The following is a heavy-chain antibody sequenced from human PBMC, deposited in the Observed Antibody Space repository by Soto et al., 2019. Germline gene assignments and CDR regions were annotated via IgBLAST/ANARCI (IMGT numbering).Heavy chain of an antibody. V-gene: IGHV3-30-3*01. Sequence: PGGSLRPSCAASGFTFSSYAMHWVRQAPGKGLEWVAVISYDGSNKYYADSVKGRFTISRDNSKNTLYLQMNSLRAEDTAVYYCARDRSIVGATPYYYYYGMDVWGQGTTVTVSS. J-gene: IGHJ6*02. D-gene: IGHD1-26*01. CDR2: ISYDGSNK. CDR3: ARDRSIVGATPYYYYYGMDV. CDR1: GFTFSSYA.